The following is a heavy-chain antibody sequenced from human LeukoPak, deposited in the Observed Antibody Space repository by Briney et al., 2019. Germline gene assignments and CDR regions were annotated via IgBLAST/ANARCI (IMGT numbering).Heavy chain of an antibody. J-gene: IGHJ3*02. Sequence: GGSLRLSCAASGFTFSSYAMSWVRQAPGEGLEWVSSISGSGGSTYYTDSVKGRFTISRDNSKNTLHLRMNSLRAEDTAVYYCAKDPPRSRAIVDAFDIWGQGTLVTVSS. D-gene: IGHD3-22*01. CDR2: ISGSGGST. CDR1: GFTFSSYA. CDR3: AKDPPRSRAIVDAFDI. V-gene: IGHV3-23*01.